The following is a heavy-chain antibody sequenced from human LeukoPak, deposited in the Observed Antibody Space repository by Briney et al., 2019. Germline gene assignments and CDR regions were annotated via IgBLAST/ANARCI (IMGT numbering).Heavy chain of an antibody. Sequence: GGSLRLSCAASGFTVSSNYMSWVRQAPGKGLEWVSVIYGGGRIYYADSVRGRFTISRDNSRNTLYLQMNSLRAEDTAVYYCAREASGSYFANWGQGTLVTVSS. D-gene: IGHD1-26*01. J-gene: IGHJ4*02. V-gene: IGHV3-53*01. CDR2: IYGGGRI. CDR1: GFTVSSNY. CDR3: AREASGSYFAN.